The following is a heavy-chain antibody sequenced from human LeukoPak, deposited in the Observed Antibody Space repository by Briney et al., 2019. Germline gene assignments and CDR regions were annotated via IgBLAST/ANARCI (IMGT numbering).Heavy chain of an antibody. CDR2: IYYGGST. D-gene: IGHD1-26*01. J-gene: IGHJ4*02. Sequence: KPSETLSLTCTVSGGSISSYYWSWIRQPPGKGLEWIGYIYYGGSTNYNPSLKSRVTISVDTSKNQFSLKLSSVTAADTAVYYCARESGRLRFDYWGQGTLVTVSS. CDR3: ARESGRLRFDY. V-gene: IGHV4-59*01. CDR1: GGSISSYY.